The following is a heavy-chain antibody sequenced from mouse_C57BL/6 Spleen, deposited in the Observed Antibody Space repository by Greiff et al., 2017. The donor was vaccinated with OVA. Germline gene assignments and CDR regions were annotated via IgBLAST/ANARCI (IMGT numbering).Heavy chain of an antibody. Sequence: EVKLVESGGGLVKPGGSLKLSCAASGFTFSSYAMSWVRQTPEKRLEWVATISDGGSYTYYPDNVKGRFTISRDNAKNNLYLQMSHLKSEDPAMYYCAREGGDYEYAMDYWGQGTSVTVSS. V-gene: IGHV5-4*01. J-gene: IGHJ4*01. D-gene: IGHD2-4*01. CDR1: GFTFSSYA. CDR3: AREGGDYEYAMDY. CDR2: ISDGGSYT.